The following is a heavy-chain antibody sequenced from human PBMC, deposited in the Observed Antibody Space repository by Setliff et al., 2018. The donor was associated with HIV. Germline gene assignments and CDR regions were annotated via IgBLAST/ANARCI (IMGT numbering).Heavy chain of an antibody. Sequence: TSETLSLTCTVSGGSISSYYWSWIRQPPGKGLEWIGYIYTSGSTNYNPSLKSRVTISVDTSKNQFSLKLGSVTAADTAVYYCARGLSFYDPGGFDYWGQGTRVTVSS. J-gene: IGHJ4*02. D-gene: IGHD3-22*01. CDR1: GGSISSYY. CDR2: IYTSGST. CDR3: ARGLSFYDPGGFDY. V-gene: IGHV4-4*09.